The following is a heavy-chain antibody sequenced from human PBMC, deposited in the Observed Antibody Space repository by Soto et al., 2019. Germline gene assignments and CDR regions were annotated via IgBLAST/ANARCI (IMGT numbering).Heavy chain of an antibody. CDR3: ARGRKVYSSSWLDY. CDR2: INHSGST. D-gene: IGHD6-6*01. Sequence: SETLSLTCAVYGGSSSGYYWSWIRQPPGRGLEWIGEINHSGSTNYNPSLKSRVTISVDTSKNQFSLKLSSVTAADTAVYYCARGRKVYSSSWLDYWGQGTLVTVSS. J-gene: IGHJ4*02. CDR1: GGSSSGYY. V-gene: IGHV4-34*01.